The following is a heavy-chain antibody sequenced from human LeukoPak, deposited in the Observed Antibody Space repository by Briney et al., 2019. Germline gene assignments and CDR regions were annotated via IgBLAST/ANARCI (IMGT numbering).Heavy chain of an antibody. CDR3: AKQEDCSSTSCYWAPFDY. D-gene: IGHD2-2*01. Sequence: QAPXXXLXGGAVIWYCGSNKYYADSVQRRFTISRDNSTNPLYLQMNSLRAEDTAVYYCAKQEDCSSTSCYWAPFDYWGQGTLVTVSS. V-gene: IGHV3-33*06. CDR2: IWYCGSNK. J-gene: IGHJ4*02.